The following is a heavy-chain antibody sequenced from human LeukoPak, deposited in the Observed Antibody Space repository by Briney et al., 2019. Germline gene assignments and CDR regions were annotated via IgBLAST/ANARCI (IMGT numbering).Heavy chain of an antibody. CDR1: GVSVSSTIYY. J-gene: IGHJ4*02. Sequence: PSETLSLTCIVSGVSVSSTIYYWAWVRQPPGKGLEWIGNIHSSGSIYYNPSLKSRVTISVDTSKNQFSLNLTSVTAADTAVYYCARRRWGFDYWGQGTLVTVSS. V-gene: IGHV4-39*01. CDR2: IHSSGSI. CDR3: ARRRWGFDY. D-gene: IGHD1-26*01.